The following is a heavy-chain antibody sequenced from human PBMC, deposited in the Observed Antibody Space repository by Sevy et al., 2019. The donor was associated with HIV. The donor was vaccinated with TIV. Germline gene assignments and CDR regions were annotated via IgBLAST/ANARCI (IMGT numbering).Heavy chain of an antibody. CDR1: GFTFSHYW. Sequence: GGSLRLSCAASGFTFSHYWMTWVRQAPGKGLEWVANTKQDGTEKNYVDSVKGRFTISRDNAKNSLSLQMNSLRAEDKAXYYCARGPSPASYGDYVDYWGQGTLGTVSSGESSQWGQGTLVTVSS. CDR2: TKQDGTEK. V-gene: IGHV3-7*04. D-gene: IGHD4-17*01. CDR3: ARGPSPASYGDYVDYWGQGTLGTVSSGESSQ. J-gene: IGHJ4*02.